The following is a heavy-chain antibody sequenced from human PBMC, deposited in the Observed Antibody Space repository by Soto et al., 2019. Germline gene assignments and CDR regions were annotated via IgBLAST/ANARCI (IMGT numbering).Heavy chain of an antibody. CDR3: ASSFLATAMVLDY. D-gene: IGHD5-18*01. Sequence: QVQLVESGGGVVQPGRSLRLSCAASGFTFSSYAMHWVRQAPGKGLEWVAVISYDGSNKYYADSVKGRFTISRDNSKNTLYLQMNSLRAEDTAVYYCASSFLATAMVLDYWGQGTLVTVSS. CDR2: ISYDGSNK. J-gene: IGHJ4*02. CDR1: GFTFSSYA. V-gene: IGHV3-30-3*01.